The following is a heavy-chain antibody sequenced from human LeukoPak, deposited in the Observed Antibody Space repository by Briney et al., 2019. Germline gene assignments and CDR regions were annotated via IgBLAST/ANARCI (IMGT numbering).Heavy chain of an antibody. CDR2: INPNSGGT. D-gene: IGHD3-10*01. Sequence: ASVKVSCKASGYTFTGYYMHWVRQAPGQGLEWMGWINPNSGGTNYAQKFQGRVAMTRDTSISTAYMELSRLRSDDTAVYYCARDFGHGSGSYLYYYYMDVWGKGTTVTVSS. J-gene: IGHJ6*03. V-gene: IGHV1-2*02. CDR3: ARDFGHGSGSYLYYYYMDV. CDR1: GYTFTGYY.